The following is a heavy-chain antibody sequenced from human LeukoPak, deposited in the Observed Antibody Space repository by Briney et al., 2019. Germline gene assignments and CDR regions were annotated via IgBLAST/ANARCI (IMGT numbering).Heavy chain of an antibody. V-gene: IGHV5-51*01. J-gene: IGHJ4*02. CDR3: ARIKRYSYGSYYFDY. CDR2: IYPGDSDT. D-gene: IGHD5-18*01. Sequence: GESLKISCKGSGYSFTSYWIGWVRQMPGKGLEWMGIIYPGDSDTRYSPSFQGQVTISADKSISTAYLQWSSLKASDTAMYYCARIKRYSYGSYYFDYWGQGTLVTVSS. CDR1: GYSFTSYW.